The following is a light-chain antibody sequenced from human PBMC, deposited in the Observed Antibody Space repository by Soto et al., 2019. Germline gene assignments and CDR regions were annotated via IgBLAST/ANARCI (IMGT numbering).Light chain of an antibody. CDR3: QQYSNWPPAIT. J-gene: IGKJ5*01. CDR1: QGISNY. CDR2: GAS. V-gene: IGKV3D-15*01. Sequence: MTQSPSSLSASVGDRVTITCRASQGISNYLAWYQQKPGQAPRLLISGASSRATGIPDRFSGSGSGTEFTLIISSLQSEDVALYYCQQYSNWPPAITFGQGTRLEIK.